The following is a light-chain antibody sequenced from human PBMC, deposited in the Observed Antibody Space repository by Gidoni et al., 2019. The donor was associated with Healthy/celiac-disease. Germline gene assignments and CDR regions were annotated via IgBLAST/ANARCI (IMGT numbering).Light chain of an antibody. V-gene: IGLV3-1*01. CDR2: QDS. CDR1: KLGDKY. CDR3: QAWDSSTEGV. J-gene: IGLJ1*01. Sequence: SYELTQPPSVSVSPGQTASITCSGNKLGDKYAFWYQQKPGQSPVLVIYQDSKRPSGIPERFSGSNSGNTATLTISGTQPMDEADYYCQAWDSSTEGVFGTGTKVTVL.